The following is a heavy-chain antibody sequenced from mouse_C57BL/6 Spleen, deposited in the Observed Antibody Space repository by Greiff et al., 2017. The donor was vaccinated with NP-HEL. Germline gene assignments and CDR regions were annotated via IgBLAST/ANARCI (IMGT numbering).Heavy chain of an antibody. V-gene: IGHV1-69*01. CDR3: AIYGSSYWFAY. CDR1: GYTFTSYW. D-gene: IGHD1-1*01. Sequence: QVQLQQPGAELVMPGASVKLSCKASGYTFTSYWMHWVKQRPGQGLEWIGEIDPSDSYTNYNQKFKGKSTLTVDKSSSTAYMQLSSLTSEASAVYYCAIYGSSYWFAYWGQGTLVTVSA. J-gene: IGHJ3*01. CDR2: IDPSDSYT.